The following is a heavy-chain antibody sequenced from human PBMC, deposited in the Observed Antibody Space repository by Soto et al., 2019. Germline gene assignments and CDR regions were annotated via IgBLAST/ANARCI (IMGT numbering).Heavy chain of an antibody. CDR3: ARDVSGYSSYYYYYMDV. V-gene: IGHV3-66*01. D-gene: IGHD5-12*01. Sequence: GGSLRLSCAASGFTVSNNYMSWVRQAPGKGLEWVSLIYSGGNTYYADSVKGRFTISRDNSKNTLYIQMNSLRAEDTVVYFCARDVSGYSSYYYYYMDVWGKGTTVTVSS. CDR2: IYSGGNT. CDR1: GFTVSNNY. J-gene: IGHJ6*03.